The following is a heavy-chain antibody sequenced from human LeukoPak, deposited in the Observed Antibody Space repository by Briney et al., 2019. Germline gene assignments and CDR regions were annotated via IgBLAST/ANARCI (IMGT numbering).Heavy chain of an antibody. Sequence: ASVKVSCXASGYTFTGYYMHWVRQAPGQGLEWMGRINPNSCGTNYAQKFQGRVTMTRDTSISTAYMELSRLRADDTAVYYCARGRGSSYDYWGQGTLVTVSS. V-gene: IGHV1-2*06. CDR1: GYTFTGYY. CDR3: ARGRGSSYDY. J-gene: IGHJ4*02. D-gene: IGHD1-26*01. CDR2: INPNSCGT.